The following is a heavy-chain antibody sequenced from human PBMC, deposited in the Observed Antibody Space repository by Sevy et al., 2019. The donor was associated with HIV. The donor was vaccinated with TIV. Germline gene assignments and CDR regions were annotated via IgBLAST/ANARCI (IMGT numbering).Heavy chain of an antibody. J-gene: IGHJ5*02. D-gene: IGHD3-16*01. CDR2: VHYSGSA. V-gene: IGHV4-39*01. Sequence: SETLSLTCSVSGGSISSSSFYWGWIRQPPGKGLGWIGSVHYSGSAFYNPSLKSRVTISVVMSKNQLSLELTSVTAADTAVYYGAGPLGELLFDPWGQGTLVTVSS. CDR1: GGSISSSSFY. CDR3: AGPLGELLFDP.